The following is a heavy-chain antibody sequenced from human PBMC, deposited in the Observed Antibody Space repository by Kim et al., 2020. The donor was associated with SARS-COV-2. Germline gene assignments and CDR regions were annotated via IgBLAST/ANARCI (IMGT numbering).Heavy chain of an antibody. CDR2: INHTGST. V-gene: IGHV4-34*01. CDR1: GGSFSGYY. J-gene: IGHJ5*02. CDR3: ARGRLASDP. Sequence: SETLSLTCAVYGGSFSGYYWSWIRQPPGKGLEWVGEINHTGSTNYNPSLKSRVTISVDTSKNQFSLSLTSVTAADTAVYYCARGRLASDPWGQGTLDTVS. D-gene: IGHD2-21*01.